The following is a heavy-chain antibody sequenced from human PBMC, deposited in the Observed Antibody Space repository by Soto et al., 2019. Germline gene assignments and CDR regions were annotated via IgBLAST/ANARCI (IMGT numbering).Heavy chain of an antibody. CDR3: VTDTYNNDGWREYFHH. CDR2: IYWDDDK. J-gene: IGHJ1*01. V-gene: IGHV2-5*02. CDR1: GFSLATSGVG. Sequence: SGPTLVNPTQTLTLTCPFSGFSLATSGVGVGWIRQPPGKALEWLALIYWDDDKRYSPSLKSRLTITKDTSKNQVVLRMTNMDPVDTATYYCVTDTYNNDGWREYFHHWGQGTLVTVSS. D-gene: IGHD6-19*01.